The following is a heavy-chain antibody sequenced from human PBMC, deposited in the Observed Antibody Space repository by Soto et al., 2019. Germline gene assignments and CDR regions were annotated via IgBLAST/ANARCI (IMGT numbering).Heavy chain of an antibody. Sequence: EVQLVESGGGLVKPGGSLRLSCAASGFTFSSYSMTWVRQAPGKGLEWVSSISSSSSYIYYADSVKGRFTISRDNAKNSLYLPMNSLRAEDTAVYYCARGDGGTAYDCWGQGTLVTVSS. J-gene: IGHJ4*02. CDR2: ISSSSSYI. CDR1: GFTFSSYS. D-gene: IGHD2-15*01. V-gene: IGHV3-21*01. CDR3: ARGDGGTAYDC.